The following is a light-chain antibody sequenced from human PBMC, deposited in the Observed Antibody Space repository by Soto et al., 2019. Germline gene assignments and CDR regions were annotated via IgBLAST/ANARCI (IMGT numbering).Light chain of an antibody. J-gene: IGLJ2*01. Sequence: QSALTQPASVSGSPGQSITISCTGTSSDVGGYKFVSWYQRHPGKAPKLMIYEVSNRPSGISDRFSGSKSGNTASLTISGLQAEDEADYFCSSYTSSRTYVVFGGGTKLTVL. CDR2: EVS. CDR1: SSDVGGYKF. V-gene: IGLV2-14*01. CDR3: SSYTSSRTYVV.